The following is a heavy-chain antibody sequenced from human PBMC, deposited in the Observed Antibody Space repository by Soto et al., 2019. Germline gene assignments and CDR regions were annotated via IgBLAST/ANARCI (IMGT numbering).Heavy chain of an antibody. CDR3: AGQHQWLDS. J-gene: IGHJ4*02. CDR2: TYYRSKWHN. Sequence: PSQTLSLTCAISGDSVSSNSAAWNWIRQSPSRGLEWLGRTYYRSKWHNDFAVSVKSRITIKADTSKNQFSLQLNSVTSEDTAVYYCAGQHQWLDSWGQGTLVTVSS. V-gene: IGHV6-1*01. D-gene: IGHD6-19*01. CDR1: GDSVSSNSAA.